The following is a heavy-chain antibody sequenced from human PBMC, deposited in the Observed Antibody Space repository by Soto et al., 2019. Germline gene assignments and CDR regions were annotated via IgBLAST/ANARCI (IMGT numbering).Heavy chain of an antibody. Sequence: GGSLRLSCAASGFTFSSYSMNWVRQAPGKGLEWVSYISSSSSTIYYADSVKGRFTISRDNAKNSLYLQMNSLRDEDTAVYYCARQFGESAYYYYGMDVWGQGTTVTVSS. J-gene: IGHJ6*02. CDR1: GFTFSSYS. CDR3: ARQFGESAYYYYGMDV. D-gene: IGHD3-10*01. CDR2: ISSSSSTI. V-gene: IGHV3-48*02.